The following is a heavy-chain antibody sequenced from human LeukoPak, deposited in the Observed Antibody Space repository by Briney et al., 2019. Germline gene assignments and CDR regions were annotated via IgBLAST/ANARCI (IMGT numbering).Heavy chain of an antibody. CDR3: ARDSGSFDPWYFDL. CDR2: IYHSGST. CDR1: GGSISSSNW. D-gene: IGHD1-26*01. Sequence: PSETLSLTCAVSGGSISSSNWWSWVRQPPGKGLEWIGEIYHSGSTNYNPSLKSRVTISVDKSKNQFSLKLSSVTAADTAVYYCARDSGSFDPWYFDLWGRGTLVTVSS. J-gene: IGHJ2*01. V-gene: IGHV4-4*02.